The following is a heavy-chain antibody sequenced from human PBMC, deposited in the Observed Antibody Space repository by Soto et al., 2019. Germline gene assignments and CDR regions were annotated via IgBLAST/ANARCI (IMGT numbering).Heavy chain of an antibody. CDR3: ARRSSGTNGMDV. CDR1: GFTFSSYG. J-gene: IGHJ6*02. CDR2: IWSDGSNK. D-gene: IGHD3-10*01. V-gene: IGHV3-33*01. Sequence: QVQLVESGGGVVQPGRSLRLSCAVSGFTFSSYGMHWVRQAPDKGLEWGAIIWSDGSNKYYGDSVKGRFTISRDNSKNTLYLQMNSLRAEDTAVYYCARRSSGTNGMDVWGQGTTVTVSS.